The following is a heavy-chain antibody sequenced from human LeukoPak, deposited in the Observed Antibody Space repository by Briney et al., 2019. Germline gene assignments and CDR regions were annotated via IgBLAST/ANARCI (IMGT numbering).Heavy chain of an antibody. V-gene: IGHV1-69*02. CDR3: ARGRDGSAFDI. CDR1: GGTFSSYT. D-gene: IGHD1-26*01. J-gene: IGHJ3*02. CDR2: IIPILGIA. Sequence: SVKVSCKASGGTFSSYTISWVRQAPGQGLEWMGRIIPILGIANYAQKFQGRVTITADKSTSAAYMELSSLRSEDTAVYYCARGRDGSAFDIWGQGTMVTVSS.